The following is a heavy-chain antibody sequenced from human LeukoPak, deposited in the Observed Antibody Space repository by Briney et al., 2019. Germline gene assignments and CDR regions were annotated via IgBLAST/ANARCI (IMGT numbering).Heavy chain of an antibody. V-gene: IGHV1-46*01. D-gene: IGHD6-19*01. CDR3: ASLNSSGWSFDY. Sequence: ASVKVSCKASGYTFTSYYMHWVRQAPGQGLEWMGIINPSGGSTSYAQKFQGRVTMTRDTSTSTVYMELSSLRSEDTAVYYCASLNSSGWSFDYWGQGTLVTVSS. CDR2: INPSGGST. J-gene: IGHJ4*02. CDR1: GYTFTSYY.